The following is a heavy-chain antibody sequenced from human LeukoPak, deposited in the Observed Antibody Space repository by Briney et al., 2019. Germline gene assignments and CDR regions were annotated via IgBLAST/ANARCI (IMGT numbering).Heavy chain of an antibody. CDR2: IYHSGST. CDR3: ARYDVWGTYRAFDY. CDR1: GGSISNYY. V-gene: IGHV4-59*04. Sequence: SETLSLTCTVSGGSISNYYWNWIRQPPGKGLEWIGFIYHSGSTYYNPSLKSRVTISVDTSKNQFSLKLSSVTAADTAVYYCARYDVWGTYRAFDYWGQGTLVTVSS. J-gene: IGHJ4*02. D-gene: IGHD3-16*02.